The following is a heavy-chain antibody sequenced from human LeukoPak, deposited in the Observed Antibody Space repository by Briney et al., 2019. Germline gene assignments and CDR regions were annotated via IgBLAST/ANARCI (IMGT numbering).Heavy chain of an antibody. CDR2: ISGSGGST. J-gene: IGHJ4*02. D-gene: IGHD2-2*01. CDR1: GFTFSRQA. CDR3: AKDKVVVPAALVDY. Sequence: GGSLTLSCAASGFTFSRQAMSWVRPPPGEALEWGAAISGSGGSTYYADSVKGRFTISRDNPKNTLYLQMNSLRAEDTAVYYCAKDKVVVPAALVDYWGQGTLVTVSS. V-gene: IGHV3-23*01.